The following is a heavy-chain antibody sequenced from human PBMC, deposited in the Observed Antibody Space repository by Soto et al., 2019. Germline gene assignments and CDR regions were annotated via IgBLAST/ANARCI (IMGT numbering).Heavy chain of an antibody. J-gene: IGHJ4*02. CDR3: ARQGDGGWEEFDY. V-gene: IGHV4-59*08. Sequence: SETLSLTCTVSGGSISSYYWSWIRQPPGKGLEWIGYIYYSGSTNYNPSLKSRVTISVDTSKNQFSLKLSSVTAADTAVYYCARQGDGGWEEFDYWGQGTLVTVSS. CDR1: GGSISSYY. D-gene: IGHD6-19*01. CDR2: IYYSGST.